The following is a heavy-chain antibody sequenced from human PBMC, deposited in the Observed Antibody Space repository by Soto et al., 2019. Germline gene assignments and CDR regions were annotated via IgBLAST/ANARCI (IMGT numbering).Heavy chain of an antibody. CDR2: ISSSSYI. J-gene: IGHJ5*02. Sequence: PGGSLRLSCAASGFTFSSYSMNWVRQAPGKGLEWVSSISSSSYIYYADSVKGRFTISRDNAKNSLYLQMNSLRAEDTAVYYCARGLPAANWFDPWGQGTLVTVSS. CDR1: GFTFSSYS. CDR3: ARGLPAANWFDP. D-gene: IGHD2-2*01. V-gene: IGHV3-21*01.